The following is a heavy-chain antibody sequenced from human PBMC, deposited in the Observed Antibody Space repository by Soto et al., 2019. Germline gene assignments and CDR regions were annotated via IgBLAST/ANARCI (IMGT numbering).Heavy chain of an antibody. D-gene: IGHD3-3*01. CDR3: ARDTHEFWTSYWFDP. CDR2: ISAYDGKT. CDR1: GYPFNTYG. V-gene: IGHV1-18*01. Sequence: ASVKVSCKTSGYPFNTYGINWVRQAPGQGLELMGWISAYDGKTMYAEKFQGRVTMTTDTSTSTAYMELRSLRSDDTAIYYCARDTHEFWTSYWFDPWGQGTPVTVSS. J-gene: IGHJ5*02.